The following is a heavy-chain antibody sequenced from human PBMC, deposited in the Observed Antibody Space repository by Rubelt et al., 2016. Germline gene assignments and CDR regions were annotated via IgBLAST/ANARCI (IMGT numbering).Heavy chain of an antibody. D-gene: IGHD4-17*01. CDR3: ARAASTVTTLLDLGY. J-gene: IGHJ4*02. CDR2: INPSAGTT. CDR1: GYTFTCYY. V-gene: IGHV1-46*01. Sequence: QVQLVQSGAEVKKPGASVKVSCKASGYTFTCYYMHWVRQAPGQGLEWMGIINPSAGTTSYAQKFQGRVTMTRDTSTSTVYMELSSLGSEDTAVYYCARAASTVTTLLDLGYWGQGTLVTVSS.